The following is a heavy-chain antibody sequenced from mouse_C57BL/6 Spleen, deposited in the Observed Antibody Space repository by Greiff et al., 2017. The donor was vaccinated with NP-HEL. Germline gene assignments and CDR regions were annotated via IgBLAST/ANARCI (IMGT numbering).Heavy chain of an antibody. J-gene: IGHJ2*01. Sequence: EVNVVESGGDLVKPGGSLKLSCAASGFTFSSYGMSWVRQTPDKRLEWVATISSGGSYTYYPDSVKGRFTISRDNAKNTLYLQMSSLKSEDTAMYYCARQTQYYFDYWGQGTTLTVSS. CDR3: ARQTQYYFDY. CDR1: GFTFSSYG. CDR2: ISSGGSYT. V-gene: IGHV5-6*01. D-gene: IGHD3-2*02.